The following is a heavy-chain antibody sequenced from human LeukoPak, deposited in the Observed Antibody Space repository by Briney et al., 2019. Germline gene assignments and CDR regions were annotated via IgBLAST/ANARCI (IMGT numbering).Heavy chain of an antibody. CDR2: ISYDGSNK. Sequence: GGSLRLSCAASGFTFSSYGMHWVRQAPGEGLEWVAVISYDGSNKYYADSVKGRFTISRDNSKNTLYLQMNSLRAEDTAVYYCAKGTYYDILTGPPHLFDYWGQGTLVTVSS. J-gene: IGHJ4*02. CDR1: GFTFSSYG. CDR3: AKGTYYDILTGPPHLFDY. D-gene: IGHD3-9*01. V-gene: IGHV3-30*18.